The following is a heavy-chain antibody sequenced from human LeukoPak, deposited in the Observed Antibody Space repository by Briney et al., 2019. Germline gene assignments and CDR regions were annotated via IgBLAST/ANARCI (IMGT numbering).Heavy chain of an antibody. CDR1: GFTFSSYA. V-gene: IGHV3-23*01. Sequence: PGGSLRLSCAASGFTFSSYAMSWVRQAPGKGLEWVSAISGSGGSTYYADSVKGRFTISRDNSKNTLYLQMNSLRAEDTAVCYCAKNKWFGEFGSNFDYWGQGTLVTVSS. CDR2: ISGSGGST. D-gene: IGHD3-10*01. J-gene: IGHJ4*02. CDR3: AKNKWFGEFGSNFDY.